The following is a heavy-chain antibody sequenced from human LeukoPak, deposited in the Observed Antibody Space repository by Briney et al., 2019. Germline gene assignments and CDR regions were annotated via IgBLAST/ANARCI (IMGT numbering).Heavy chain of an antibody. CDR3: ARNPGYCSSTSCYRNNWFDP. CDR2: MNPNSGNT. Sequence: GASVTVSCTASGCTFTSYDINWVRQATGQGLEWMGWMNPNSGNTGYAQKFQGRVTMTRNTSISTAYMELSSLRSEDTAVYYCARNPGYCSSTSCYRNNWFDPWGQGTLVTVSS. J-gene: IGHJ5*02. D-gene: IGHD2-2*01. CDR1: GCTFTSYD. V-gene: IGHV1-8*01.